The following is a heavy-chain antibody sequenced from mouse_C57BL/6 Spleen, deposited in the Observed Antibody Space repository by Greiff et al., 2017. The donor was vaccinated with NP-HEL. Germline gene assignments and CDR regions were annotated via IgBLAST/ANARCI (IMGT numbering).Heavy chain of an antibody. V-gene: IGHV1-82*01. D-gene: IGHD1-1*01. Sequence: QVQLQQSGPELVKPGASVKISCKASGYAFSSSWMNWVKQRPGKGLEWIGRIYPGDGDTNYNGKFKGKATLTADKSSSTAYMQLSSLTSEDSAVYFCAHYYGSLHFDYWGQGTTLTVSS. J-gene: IGHJ2*01. CDR1: GYAFSSSW. CDR3: AHYYGSLHFDY. CDR2: IYPGDGDT.